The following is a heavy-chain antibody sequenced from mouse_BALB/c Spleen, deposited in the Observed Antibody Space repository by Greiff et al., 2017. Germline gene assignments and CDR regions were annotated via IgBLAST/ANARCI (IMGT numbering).Heavy chain of an antibody. CDR3: ASTTHRSYYYAMDY. CDR2: IDPANGNT. D-gene: IGHD1-1*01. V-gene: IGHV14-3*02. CDR1: GFNIKDTY. J-gene: IGHJ4*01. Sequence: EVQRVESGAELVKPGASVKLSCTASGFNIKDTYMHWVKQRPEQGLEWIGRIDPANGNTKYDPKFQGKATITADTSSNTAYLQLSSLTSEDTAVYYCASTTHRSYYYAMDYWGQGTSVTVSS.